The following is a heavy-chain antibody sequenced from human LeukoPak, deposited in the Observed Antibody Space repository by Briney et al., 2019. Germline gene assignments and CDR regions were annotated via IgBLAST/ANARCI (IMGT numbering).Heavy chain of an antibody. Sequence: ASETLSLTCAVYGGSFGGYYWSWIRQPPGKGLEWIGEINHSGSTNYNPSLNSRVTISVDTSKNQFSLKLSSVTAADTAVYYCARHVHCSGGSCYRYGMDGWGQGTTVTVSS. J-gene: IGHJ6*02. CDR3: ARHVHCSGGSCYRYGMDG. CDR2: INHSGST. CDR1: GGSFGGYY. D-gene: IGHD2-15*01. V-gene: IGHV4-34*01.